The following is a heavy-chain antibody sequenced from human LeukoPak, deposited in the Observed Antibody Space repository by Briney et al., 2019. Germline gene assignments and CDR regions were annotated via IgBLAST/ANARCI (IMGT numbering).Heavy chain of an antibody. D-gene: IGHD6-19*01. V-gene: IGHV3-7*03. CDR1: GFTFSSYW. CDR2: IKQDGSEK. J-gene: IGHJ4*02. CDR3: AKRRIAVAGDFDY. Sequence: GGSLRLSCAASGFTFSSYWMSWVRQAPGKGLEWVANIKQDGSEKYYVDSVKGRFTISRDNAKNSLYLQMNSLRAEDTAVYYCAKRRIAVAGDFDYWGQGTLVTVSS.